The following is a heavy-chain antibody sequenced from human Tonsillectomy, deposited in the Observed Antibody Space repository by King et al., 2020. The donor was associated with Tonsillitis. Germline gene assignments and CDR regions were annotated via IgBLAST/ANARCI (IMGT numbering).Heavy chain of an antibody. Sequence: QLVQSGAEVKKPGASVKVSCKASGYTFTNYGISWVRQAPGQGLEWMGWISAYNGRTNYAETLQDRVTMTTDTSTSTAYMELSSLRSDDTAVDYCARDYQQRITWFDPWGQGTLVTVSS. D-gene: IGHD6-13*01. V-gene: IGHV1-18*04. J-gene: IGHJ5*02. CDR2: ISAYNGRT. CDR1: GYTFTNYG. CDR3: ARDYQQRITWFDP.